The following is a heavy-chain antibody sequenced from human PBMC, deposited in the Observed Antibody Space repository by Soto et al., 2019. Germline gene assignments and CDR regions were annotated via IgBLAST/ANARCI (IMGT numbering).Heavy chain of an antibody. CDR3: AKNDQPPYYYYGLDV. V-gene: IGHV1-18*01. CDR1: GYTFTRYG. J-gene: IGHJ6*02. CDR2: ISGYNGDA. Sequence: ASVKVSCKASGYTFTRYGISWVRQAPGQGLQWMGWISGYNGDANYAQRFQGRVSMTIDTSTTTAYMELRTLTSDDTAVYYCAKNDQPPYYYYGLDVWGQGTTVTVSS.